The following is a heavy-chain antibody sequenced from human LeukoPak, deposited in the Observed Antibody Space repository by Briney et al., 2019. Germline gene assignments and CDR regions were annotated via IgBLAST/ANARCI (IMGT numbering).Heavy chain of an antibody. V-gene: IGHV3-23*01. CDR3: AKDHESDGYPCLDH. Sequence: GGSLRLSCAASGFTFNSYAMSWVRQAPGKGLEWVSTISASGTYYADPVRGRFTISRDNSRNTLDLQMSSLRAEDTAIYYCAKDHESDGYPCLDHWGQGTLVTVSS. D-gene: IGHD2-21*01. J-gene: IGHJ4*02. CDR2: ISASGT. CDR1: GFTFNSYA.